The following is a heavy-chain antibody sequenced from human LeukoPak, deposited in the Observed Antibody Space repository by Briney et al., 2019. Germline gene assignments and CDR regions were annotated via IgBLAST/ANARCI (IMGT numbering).Heavy chain of an antibody. D-gene: IGHD2-21*02. CDR2: ISGSGGST. V-gene: IGHV3-23*01. CDR3: AKLAYCGGDCYSAPDDAFDI. CDR1: GFTFSSYA. Sequence: PGGSLRLSCAASGFTFSSYAMSWVRQAPGKGLEWVSAISGSGGSTYYADSVKGRFTISRDNSKNTLYLQMNSLRAEDTAVYYCAKLAYCGGDCYSAPDDAFDIWGQGTMVTVSS. J-gene: IGHJ3*02.